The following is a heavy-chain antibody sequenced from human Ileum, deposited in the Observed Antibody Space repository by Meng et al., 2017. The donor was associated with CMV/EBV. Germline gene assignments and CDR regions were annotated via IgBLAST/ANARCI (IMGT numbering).Heavy chain of an antibody. D-gene: IGHD2-21*02. CDR3: ARETMTSDY. CDR2: ISGGGGDI. CDR1: GFTFSDYY. J-gene: IGHJ4*02. V-gene: IGHV3-11*04. Sequence: RLSCATSGFTFSDYYLSWIRQAPGKGLVWVSFISGGGGDIHYADSVKGRFTISRDNAKNSLYLQMKSLRAEDTAVYYCARETMTSDYWGQGTLVTVSS.